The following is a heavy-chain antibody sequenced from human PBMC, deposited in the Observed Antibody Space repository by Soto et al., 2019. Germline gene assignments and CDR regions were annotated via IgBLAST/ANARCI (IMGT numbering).Heavy chain of an antibody. V-gene: IGHV4-31*03. D-gene: IGHD3-22*01. CDR3: ARGGYYYENSGQNAYDY. CDR2: IYYGGST. J-gene: IGHJ4*01. Sequence: PAETLSLSCTFSGGSISSGGYDWSWIRQHPGKGLEWIGYIYYGGSTYYNPSLKSRATISGDTSKNQFSLKLSSVTAADTAVYYCARGGYYYENSGQNAYDYWGQGIMVTVSS. CDR1: GGSISSGGYD.